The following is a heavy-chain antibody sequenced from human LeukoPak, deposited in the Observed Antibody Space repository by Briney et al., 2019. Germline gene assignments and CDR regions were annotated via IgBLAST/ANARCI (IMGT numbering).Heavy chain of an antibody. CDR2: IYGGGST. D-gene: IGHD6-19*01. V-gene: IGHV3-53*01. CDR3: ASWPVGWYGEDS. Sequence: GGSLRLSCAATGLSVSSNFMSWVRQAPGKGLEWVSVIYGGGSTYYADSVKGRFTISRDTPKNTSYLQMNSLRVEDTAVYYCASWPVGWYGEDSWGQGTLVTVSS. CDR1: GLSVSSNF. J-gene: IGHJ4*02.